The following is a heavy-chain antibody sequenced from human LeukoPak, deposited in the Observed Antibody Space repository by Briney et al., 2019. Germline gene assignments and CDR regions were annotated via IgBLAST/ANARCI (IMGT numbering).Heavy chain of an antibody. D-gene: IGHD3-16*01. CDR3: VRDLFGRDRRPFDC. Sequence: RGSLRLSCAPSGFTLSHYSMHWVRQAPGKGRECGSYINDNSDTIFYADSVKGRFTISRDNAKNSLYLQMNSLGAEDTAVYYCVRDLFGRDRRPFDCWGQGTLVTVSS. CDR1: GFTLSHYS. J-gene: IGHJ4*02. CDR2: INDNSDTI. V-gene: IGHV3-48*04.